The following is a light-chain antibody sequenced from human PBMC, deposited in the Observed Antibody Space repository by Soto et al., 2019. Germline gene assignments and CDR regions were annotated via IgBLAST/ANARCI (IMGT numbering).Light chain of an antibody. J-gene: IGKJ3*01. Sequence: EIVMTQSPATLSVSPGERATLSCRASQSVSNNLAWYQHKPGQPPRLLIYGASTRATGIPARFSGSGSGTEFTLTISSLQSEDFVIYYCQQYNSWPPVTFGPGKQVDIK. CDR2: GAS. CDR3: QQYNSWPPVT. V-gene: IGKV3-15*01. CDR1: QSVSNN.